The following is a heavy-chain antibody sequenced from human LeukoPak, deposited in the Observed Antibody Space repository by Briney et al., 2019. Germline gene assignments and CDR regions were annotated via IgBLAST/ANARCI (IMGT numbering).Heavy chain of an antibody. CDR1: GYRFTNYW. J-gene: IGHJ4*02. CDR2: IYPGDSDI. CDR3: TRQGVYFSDSSAFYY. V-gene: IGHV5-51*01. Sequence: PRESLKISCKGSGYRFTNYWIAWVRQMPGKGLELMGSIYPGDSDIRYSPFFQGQVTISADKSFTTAYLQWRSLKASDTAMYYCTRQGVYFSDSSAFYYWGQGTRVSVSS. D-gene: IGHD3-22*01.